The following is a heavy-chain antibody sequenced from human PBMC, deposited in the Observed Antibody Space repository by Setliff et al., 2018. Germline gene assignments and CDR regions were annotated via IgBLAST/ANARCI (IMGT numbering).Heavy chain of an antibody. Sequence: SETLSLTCAVSGYSISSGYNWGWIRQPPGKGLEWIASIYYRGSTSYNSSLKSRVSISVDTSKNQFSLNLNSVTAADTAVYYCATLTGDRGVDYWGQGRLVTVSS. V-gene: IGHV4-38-2*01. CDR1: GYSISSGYN. CDR3: ATLTGDRGVDY. CDR2: IYYRGST. D-gene: IGHD7-27*01. J-gene: IGHJ4*02.